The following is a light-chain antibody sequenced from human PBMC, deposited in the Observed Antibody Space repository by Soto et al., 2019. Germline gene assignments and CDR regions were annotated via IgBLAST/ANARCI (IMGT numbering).Light chain of an antibody. V-gene: IGLV2-14*03. CDR3: NSYTSNNTYV. CDR2: DVS. Sequence: QSALTQPASVSGSPGQAITISCSGTSSDVGAVNYVSWYQQHPGKAPKLMIYDVSNRPSGDSNRFSGSKSGNTASLTISGLRAEDEADYYCNSYTSNNTYVFGTGTKVTVL. J-gene: IGLJ1*01. CDR1: SSDVGAVNY.